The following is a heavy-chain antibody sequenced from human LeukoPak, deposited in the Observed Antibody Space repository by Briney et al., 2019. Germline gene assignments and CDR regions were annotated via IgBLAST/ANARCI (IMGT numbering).Heavy chain of an antibody. CDR3: ARAPQWATAGTFDY. Sequence: SETLSLTCAISGGSISIYYWSWMRQPPGKGLEWIGDISNSGSNNYNPSLKSRVTLLLDTSTNQFSLKVNSVTAADMAVYYCARAPQWATAGTFDYWGRGTLVTVSS. J-gene: IGHJ4*02. D-gene: IGHD6-13*01. V-gene: IGHV4-59*01. CDR2: ISNSGSN. CDR1: GGSISIYY.